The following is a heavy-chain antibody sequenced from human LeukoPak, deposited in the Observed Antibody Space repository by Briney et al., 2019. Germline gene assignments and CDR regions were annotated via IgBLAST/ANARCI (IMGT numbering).Heavy chain of an antibody. CDR3: AKDQNDILTEDWFDP. CDR1: GFTFSSYS. V-gene: IGHV3-21*04. J-gene: IGHJ5*02. D-gene: IGHD3-9*01. Sequence: GGSLRLSCAASGFTFSSYSMNWVRQAPGKGLEWVSSISSSSSYIYYADSVKGRFTISRDNAKNSLYLQMNSLRAEDTAVYYCAKDQNDILTEDWFDPWGQGTLVTVSS. CDR2: ISSSSSYI.